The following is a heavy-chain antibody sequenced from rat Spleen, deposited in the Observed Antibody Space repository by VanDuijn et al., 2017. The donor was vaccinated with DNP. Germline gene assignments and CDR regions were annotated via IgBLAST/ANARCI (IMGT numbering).Heavy chain of an antibody. J-gene: IGHJ1*01. V-gene: IGHV5-22*01. D-gene: IGHD1-1*01. CDR1: GFTFSDYY. Sequence: EVQLVESGGGLVQPGRSLKLSCAASGFTFSDYYMAWVRQAPTKGLERVKYLRYEGGSTYHGDSVKGRFTISRDNAKSTLYLQINSLRSEETATYYCARGVYYYIATYCYFDFWGPGTMVSVSS. CDR3: ARGVYYYIATYCYFDF. CDR2: LRYEGGST.